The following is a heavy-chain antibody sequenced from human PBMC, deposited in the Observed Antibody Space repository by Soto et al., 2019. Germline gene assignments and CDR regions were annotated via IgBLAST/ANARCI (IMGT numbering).Heavy chain of an antibody. Sequence: QVQLVESGGGLVKPGGSLRLYCAASGFTFSDYYMSWIRQAPGKGLEWVSYISSSRSTIYYADSVKGRFTISRDNAKKLLLLQMNSPRAEDTAVYYCERPTVTPHYGMDVWGQGTTVTVSS. CDR1: GFTFSDYY. V-gene: IGHV3-11*01. CDR3: ERPTVTPHYGMDV. J-gene: IGHJ6*02. D-gene: IGHD4-17*01. CDR2: ISSSRSTI.